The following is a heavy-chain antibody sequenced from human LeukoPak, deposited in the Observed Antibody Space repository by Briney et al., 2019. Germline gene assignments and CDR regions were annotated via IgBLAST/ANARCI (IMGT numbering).Heavy chain of an antibody. D-gene: IGHD3-22*01. CDR1: GGTFSSYA. Sequence: SVKVSCKASGGTFSSYAISWVRQAPGQGLEWMGRIIPILGIANYAQKFQGRVTITADKSTSTAYMELSSLRSEDTAVYYCARDFGSGYYYDAFDIWGQGTMVTVSS. J-gene: IGHJ3*02. CDR2: IIPILGIA. V-gene: IGHV1-69*04. CDR3: ARDFGSGYYYDAFDI.